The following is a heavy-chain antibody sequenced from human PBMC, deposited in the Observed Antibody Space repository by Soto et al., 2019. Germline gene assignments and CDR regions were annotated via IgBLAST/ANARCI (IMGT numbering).Heavy chain of an antibody. Sequence: LSLTCAVSGGSISSGGYSWSWIRQPPGKGLEWIGYIYHSGSIYYNPSLKSRVTTSVDRSKNQFSLKLSSVTAAGTAVYYCARVPDYWSQGTLVT. J-gene: IGHJ4*02. CDR2: IYHSGSI. CDR3: ARVPDY. CDR1: GGSISSGGYS. V-gene: IGHV4-30-2*01.